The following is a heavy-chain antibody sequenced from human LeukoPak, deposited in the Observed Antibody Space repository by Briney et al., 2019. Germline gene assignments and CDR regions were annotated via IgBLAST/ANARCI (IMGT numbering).Heavy chain of an antibody. CDR3: ARQRAAYNTHAIDF. CDR2: IYYSGST. D-gene: IGHD1-1*01. Sequence: PSETLSLTCTVSGGYINTYYWSWIRQPPGKGLEWIGYIYYSGSTKYNPSLKSRVTISVDTSKNQFSLKLRSVSAADTAVYYCARQRAAYNTHAIDFWGQGTLVTVSS. J-gene: IGHJ4*02. CDR1: GGYINTYY. V-gene: IGHV4-59*08.